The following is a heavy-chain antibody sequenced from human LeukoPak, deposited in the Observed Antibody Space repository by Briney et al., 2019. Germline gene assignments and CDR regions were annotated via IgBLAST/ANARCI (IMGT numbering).Heavy chain of an antibody. CDR3: TRNPTGGYYYFDY. CDR2: INHSGST. CDR1: GGSFSGYY. Sequence: PSETLSLTCAVYGGSFSGYYWSWIRQPPGKGLEWIGEINHSGSTNYNPSLKSRVSISIDTSKNQFSLRLNSVSAADTAVYYCTRNPTGGYYYFDYWGQGALVTVSS. D-gene: IGHD2-8*02. V-gene: IGHV4-34*03. J-gene: IGHJ4*02.